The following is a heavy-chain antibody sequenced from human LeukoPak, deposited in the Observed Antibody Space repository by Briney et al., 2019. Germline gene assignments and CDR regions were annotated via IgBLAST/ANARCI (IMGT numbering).Heavy chain of an antibody. J-gene: IGHJ5*02. CDR1: GFTFSSYA. CDR2: ISYDGSNK. Sequence: GRSLRLSCAASGFTFSSYAMHWVRQAPGKGLEWVAVISYDGSNKYYADSVKGRFTISRDNSKNTLYLQMNSLRAEDTAVYYCARENWFDPWGQGTLVTVSS. CDR3: ARENWFDP. V-gene: IGHV3-30-3*01.